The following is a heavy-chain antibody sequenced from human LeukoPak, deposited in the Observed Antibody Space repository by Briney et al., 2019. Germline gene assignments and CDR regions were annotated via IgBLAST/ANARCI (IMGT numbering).Heavy chain of an antibody. V-gene: IGHV3-30*18. J-gene: IGHJ4*02. D-gene: IGHD2-15*01. CDR3: AKDCSGGRCYSFDY. CDR2: ISFDGSHK. Sequence: PGRSLRLSCAVFGFTFSGYGMHWVRQAPGKGLEWVAVISFDGSHKYYADSVKGRFTISRDNSKNTLDLQISSLRAEDTAVYYWAKDCSGGRCYSFDYWGQGALVTVSS. CDR1: GFTFSGYG.